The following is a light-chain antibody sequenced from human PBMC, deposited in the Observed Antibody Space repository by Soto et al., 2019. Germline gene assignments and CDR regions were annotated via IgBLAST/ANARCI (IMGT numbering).Light chain of an antibody. V-gene: IGLV2-14*01. J-gene: IGLJ2*01. CDR1: SSDVGGYNY. CDR2: DVS. CDR3: SSYTSINTLDVV. Sequence: QSVLTQPASVSGSPGQSITISCTGTSSDVGGYNYVSWYQQHPGKAPKLMIYDVSNRPSGVSTRFSGSKSGNTASLTISGLRAEDEADYYCSSYTSINTLDVVFGGGTKVTVL.